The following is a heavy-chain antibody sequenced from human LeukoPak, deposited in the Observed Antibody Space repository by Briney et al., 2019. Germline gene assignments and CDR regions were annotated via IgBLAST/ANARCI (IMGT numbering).Heavy chain of an antibody. J-gene: IGHJ4*02. CDR3: ARAAGDYVRFDY. CDR2: IRGSGTTI. CDR1: GFTFSSYE. Sequence: GGSLRLSCAGSGFTFSSYEMNWVRQAPGKGLESVSYIRGSGTTISYADSVKGRFTISRDNAKNSLYLQMNSLRGEDTAIYYCARAAGDYVRFDYWGQGTLVTVSS. V-gene: IGHV3-48*03. D-gene: IGHD4-17*01.